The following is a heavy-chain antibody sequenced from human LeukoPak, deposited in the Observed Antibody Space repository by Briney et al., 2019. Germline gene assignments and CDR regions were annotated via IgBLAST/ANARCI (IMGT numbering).Heavy chain of an antibody. Sequence: PSQTLSLTCAVSGGSISSGGYSWSWIRQPPGKGLEWIGYIYHSGSTYYNPSLKSRVTISVDTSKNQFSLKLSSVTAADTAVYYCARDDEYSGYDHDDAFDIWGQGTMVTVSS. D-gene: IGHD5-12*01. CDR3: ARDDEYSGYDHDDAFDI. CDR2: IYHSGST. V-gene: IGHV4-30-2*01. CDR1: GGSISSGGYS. J-gene: IGHJ3*02.